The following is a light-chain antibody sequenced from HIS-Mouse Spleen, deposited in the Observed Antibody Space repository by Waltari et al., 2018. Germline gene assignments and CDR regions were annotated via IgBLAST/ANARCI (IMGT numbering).Light chain of an antibody. J-gene: IGLJ3*02. V-gene: IGLV1-47*01. Sequence: QSVLTQPPSASGTPGQRVTISCSGSSSNIGSNYVYWYHHLPGTAPKRLIYRNTQRPSWVHDRVSGSKSGTSASLAISGLRSEDEADYYCAAWDDSLSGPVFGGGTKLTVL. CDR3: AAWDDSLSGPV. CDR2: RNT. CDR1: SSNIGSNY.